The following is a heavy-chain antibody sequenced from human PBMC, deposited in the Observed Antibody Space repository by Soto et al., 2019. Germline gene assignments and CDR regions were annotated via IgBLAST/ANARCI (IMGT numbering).Heavy chain of an antibody. J-gene: IGHJ6*03. CDR3: ARGLITIFGVVLTPGYYYYMDV. Sequence: PGGSLRLSCAASGFTFSSYAMHWVRQAPGKGLEYVSAISSNGGSTYYANSVKGRITISRDNSKNTQYLQMGSLRAEDMTVYYCARGLITIFGVVLTPGYYYYMDVWGKGTTVTVSS. CDR1: GFTFSSYA. V-gene: IGHV3-64*01. D-gene: IGHD3-3*01. CDR2: ISSNGGST.